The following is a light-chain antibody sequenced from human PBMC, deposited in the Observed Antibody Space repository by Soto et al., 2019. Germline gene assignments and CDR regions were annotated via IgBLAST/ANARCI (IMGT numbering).Light chain of an antibody. CDR2: DAT. CDR1: QSVRNN. Sequence: EVVMTQSPATLSVSPGERATLSCKASQSVRNNLVWYLQKPGQAPRPIIYDATTRATGIPVRFSGSGSGTEFTLTISSLQSEHVGVYYCQQYDNWPPKTFGGGTKVDI. J-gene: IGKJ4*01. CDR3: QQYDNWPPKT. V-gene: IGKV3-15*01.